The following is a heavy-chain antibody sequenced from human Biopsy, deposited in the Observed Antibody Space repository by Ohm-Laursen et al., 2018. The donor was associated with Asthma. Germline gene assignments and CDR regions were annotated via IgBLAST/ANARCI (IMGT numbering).Heavy chain of an antibody. CDR3: ARAGQCSSTSCYNPGWFDP. Sequence: TLSLTCTVSGGPISSGAYYWSWVRQPPGKGLEWIGYIYYIGSTYYNPSLKSRVAISLDTSKNQFSLKLSSVTAADTAVYYCARAGQCSSTSCYNPGWFDPWGQGTLVTVSS. J-gene: IGHJ5*02. CDR1: GGPISSGAYY. V-gene: IGHV4-30-4*01. D-gene: IGHD2-2*01. CDR2: IYYIGST.